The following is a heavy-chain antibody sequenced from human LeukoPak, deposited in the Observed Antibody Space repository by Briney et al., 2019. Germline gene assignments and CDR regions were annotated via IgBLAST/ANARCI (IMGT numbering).Heavy chain of an antibody. CDR2: INHSGST. V-gene: IGHV4-34*01. J-gene: IGHJ4*02. CDR3: ARGYGSGSYK. Sequence: TSETLSLTCAVYGGSFSGYYWSWIRQPPGKGLEWIGEINHSGSTNYNPSLKSRVTISVDTSKNQFSLKLSSVTAAGTAVYYCARGYGSGSYKWGQGTLVTVSS. D-gene: IGHD3-10*01. CDR1: GGSFSGYY.